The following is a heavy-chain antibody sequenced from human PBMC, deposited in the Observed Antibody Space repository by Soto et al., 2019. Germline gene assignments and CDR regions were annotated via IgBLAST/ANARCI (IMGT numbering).Heavy chain of an antibody. Sequence: LRLSCAASGFTFSSYSMNWVRQAPGKGLEWVSSISSSSSYIYYADSVKGRFTISRDNAKNSLYLQMNSLRAEDTAVYYCARDLSGRVAVFDYWGQGTLVTVSS. CDR1: GFTFSSYS. CDR2: ISSSSSYI. D-gene: IGHD1-20*01. V-gene: IGHV3-21*01. J-gene: IGHJ4*02. CDR3: ARDLSGRVAVFDY.